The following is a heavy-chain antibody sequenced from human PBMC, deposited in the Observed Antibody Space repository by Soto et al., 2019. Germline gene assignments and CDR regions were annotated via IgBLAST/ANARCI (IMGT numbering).Heavy chain of an antibody. CDR1: GYTFTGYY. J-gene: IGHJ6*02. V-gene: IGHV1-2*02. CDR3: ARDRRYQLLYRYYYYGRDV. Sequence: ASVKVSCKASGYTFTGYYMHWVRQAPGQGLEWMGWINPNSGGTNYAQKFQGRVTMTRDTSISTAYMELSRLRSDDTAVYYCARDRRYQLLYRYYYYGRDVWGQGTTVTVSS. CDR2: INPNSGGT. D-gene: IGHD2-2*02.